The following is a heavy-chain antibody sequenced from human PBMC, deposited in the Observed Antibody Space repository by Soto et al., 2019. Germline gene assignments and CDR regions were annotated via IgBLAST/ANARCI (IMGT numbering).Heavy chain of an antibody. V-gene: IGHV4-31*01. CDR2: VYYSGST. J-gene: IGHJ4*02. CDR3: ARPYNWNYDNRYYFDY. CDR1: VGFISIGAYY. D-gene: IGHD1-7*01. Sequence: PLFLPCTFCVGFISIGAYYRRWMRENPAKGSEPIRHVYYSGSTYYNPSLKSPVTMAVDTSKNQFSLKLSSVTAADTAVYYCARPYNWNYDNRYYFDYWGQGTMVTVSS.